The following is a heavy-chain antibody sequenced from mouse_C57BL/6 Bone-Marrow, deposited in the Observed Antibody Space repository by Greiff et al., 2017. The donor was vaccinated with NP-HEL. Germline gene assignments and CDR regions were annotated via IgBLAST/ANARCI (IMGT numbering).Heavy chain of an antibody. D-gene: IGHD6-1*01. CDR3: ARHSLYWYFDV. V-gene: IGHV1-19*01. J-gene: IGHJ1*03. CDR1: GYTFTDYY. Sequence: EVQLQQSGPVLVKPGASVKMSCKASGYTFTDYYMNWVKQSHGKSLEWIGVINPYNGGTSYNQKFKGKATLTVDKSSSTAYMELNSLTSEDSAVYYCARHSLYWYFDVWGTGTTVTVSS. CDR2: INPYNGGT.